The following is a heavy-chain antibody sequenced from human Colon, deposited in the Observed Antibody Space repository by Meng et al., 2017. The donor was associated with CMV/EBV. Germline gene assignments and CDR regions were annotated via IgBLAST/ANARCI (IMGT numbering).Heavy chain of an antibody. CDR2: IHYSGGT. CDR3: ARAGARGVPVDL. J-gene: IGHJ4*02. D-gene: IGHD3-10*01. Sequence: QVRLQESGPRLVNPSEPLSSTCTVSGDSIKNYYWTWLRQPAGKGLEWLGRIHYSGGTDDNPSLKSRVTLSIDTSKNQLSLKIYSVTAADTAVYYCARAGARGVPVDLWGQGTLVTVSS. V-gene: IGHV4-4*07. CDR1: GDSIKNYY.